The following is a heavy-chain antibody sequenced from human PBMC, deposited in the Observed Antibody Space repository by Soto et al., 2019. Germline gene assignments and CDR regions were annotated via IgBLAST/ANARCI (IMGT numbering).Heavy chain of an antibody. J-gene: IGHJ5*02. Sequence: SETLSLTCAVYGGSFSGYYWSWIRQPPGKGLEWIGEINHSGSTNYNPSLKSRVTISVDTSKNQFSLKLSSVTAADTAVYYCARAGYCSGGSCYLVFWFDPWGQGTLVTVSS. CDR2: INHSGST. D-gene: IGHD2-15*01. CDR3: ARAGYCSGGSCYLVFWFDP. CDR1: GGSFSGYY. V-gene: IGHV4-34*01.